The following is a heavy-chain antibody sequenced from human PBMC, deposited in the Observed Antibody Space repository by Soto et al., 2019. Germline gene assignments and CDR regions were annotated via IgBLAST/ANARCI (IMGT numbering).Heavy chain of an antibody. CDR2: IHYSGST. Sequence: QVQLQESGPGLVKPSQTLSLTCTVSGGSISSSGYFWSWIRQHPGKGLEWIGYIHYSGSTYYNPSLRSRLTISLDTSKNQFSLKLSSVTAADTAVYYCARGNCGIYYFDYWGQGTLVTVSS. V-gene: IGHV4-31*03. J-gene: IGHJ4*02. D-gene: IGHD1-7*01. CDR3: ARGNCGIYYFDY. CDR1: GGSISSSGYF.